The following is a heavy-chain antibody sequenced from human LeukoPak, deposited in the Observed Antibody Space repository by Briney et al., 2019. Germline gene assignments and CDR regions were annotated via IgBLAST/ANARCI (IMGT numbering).Heavy chain of an antibody. D-gene: IGHD3-9*01. Sequence: PGGSLRLFCAASGFTFSSYSMNWVRQAPGKGLEWVSSISSSSSYIYYADSVKGRFTISRDNAKNSLYLQMNSLRAEDTAVYYCARCPPRNFDWPVDYWGQGTLVTVSS. CDR3: ARCPPRNFDWPVDY. CDR2: ISSSSSYI. V-gene: IGHV3-21*01. CDR1: GFTFSSYS. J-gene: IGHJ4*02.